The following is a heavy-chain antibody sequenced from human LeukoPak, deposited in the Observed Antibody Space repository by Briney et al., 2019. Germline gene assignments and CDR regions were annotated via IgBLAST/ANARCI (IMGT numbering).Heavy chain of an antibody. Sequence: ASVKVSCKASGYTLTGYYMHWVRQAPGQGLEWMGRISPNSGGTNYAQKFQGRVTMTRDTSISTAYMELSRLRSDDTAVYYCARLRALLRSCCGMDVWGQVTTVTVSS. CDR2: ISPNSGGT. CDR3: ARLRALLRSCCGMDV. D-gene: IGHD5/OR15-5a*01. V-gene: IGHV1-2*06. J-gene: IGHJ6*02. CDR1: GYTLTGYY.